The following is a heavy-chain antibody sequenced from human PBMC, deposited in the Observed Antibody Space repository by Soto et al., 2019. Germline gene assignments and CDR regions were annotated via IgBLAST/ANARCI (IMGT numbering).Heavy chain of an antibody. D-gene: IGHD1-26*01. Sequence: PSGTLSLTCTVSGDSINSVDHSCSWILHPPGKGLEWMGDIYHSVSTRYNPSLNSRLPISIDTSTNRFSLHLTSVTAADTAVYFCARLRWETENNWFDPWGQGALVTVSS. CDR2: IYHSVST. CDR1: GDSINSVDHS. CDR3: ARLRWETENNWFDP. V-gene: IGHV4-30-4*01. J-gene: IGHJ5*02.